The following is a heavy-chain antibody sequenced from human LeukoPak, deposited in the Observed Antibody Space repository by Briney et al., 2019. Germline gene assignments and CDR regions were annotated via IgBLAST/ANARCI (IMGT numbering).Heavy chain of an antibody. CDR2: ISGSGGST. J-gene: IGHJ4*02. CDR3: AKCDYVWGSYRLYVRPLLN. V-gene: IGHV3-23*01. Sequence: GGSLRLSCAASGFTFSSYEMNWVRQAPGKGLEWVSAISGSGGSTYYADSVKGRFTISRDNSKNTLYLQMNSLRAEDTAVYYCAKCDYVWGSYRLYVRPLLNWGQGTLVTVSS. CDR1: GFTFSSYE. D-gene: IGHD3-16*02.